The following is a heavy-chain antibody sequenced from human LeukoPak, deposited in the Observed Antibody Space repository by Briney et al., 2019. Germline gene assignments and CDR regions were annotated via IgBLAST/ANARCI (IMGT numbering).Heavy chain of an antibody. D-gene: IGHD2-15*01. CDR1: GGSISSGSYY. CDR3: ASGGGWVYDY. Sequence: PSETLSLTCTVSGGSISSGSYYWRWLRQPAGTGLEWIGRIYTSGSTNYNPSLKSRVTISVDTSQNQFSLKLSSVTAADTAVYYCASGGGWVYDYWGQGTLVTVSS. CDR2: IYTSGST. V-gene: IGHV4-61*02. J-gene: IGHJ4*02.